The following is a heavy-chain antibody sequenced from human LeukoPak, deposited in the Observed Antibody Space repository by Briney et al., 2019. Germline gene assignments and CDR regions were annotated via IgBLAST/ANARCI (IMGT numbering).Heavy chain of an antibody. V-gene: IGHV1-8*01. CDR1: GYTFTSYD. D-gene: IGHD3-10*01. CDR2: MNPNSGNT. CDR3: VRGLAGMVRGVIIPYYYYGMDV. Sequence: ASVKVSCKASGYTFTSYDINWVRQATGQGLEWMGWMNPNSGNTGYAQKFQGRVTMTRNTSISTAYMELSSLRSEDTAVYYCVRGLAGMVRGVIIPYYYYGMDVWGQGTTVTVSS. J-gene: IGHJ6*02.